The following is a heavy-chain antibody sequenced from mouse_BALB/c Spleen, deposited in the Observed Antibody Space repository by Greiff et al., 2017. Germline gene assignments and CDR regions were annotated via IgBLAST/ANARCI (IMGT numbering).Heavy chain of an antibody. CDR2: IYPSDSYT. Sequence: QVQLKQPGAELVRPGASVKLSCKASGYTFTSYWINWVKQRPGQGLEWIGNIYPSDSYTNYNQKFKDKATLTVDKSSSTAYMQLSSPTSEDSAVYYCTRSDSAMDYWGQGTSVTVSS. CDR1: GYTFTSYW. J-gene: IGHJ4*01. V-gene: IGHV1-69*02. CDR3: TRSDSAMDY.